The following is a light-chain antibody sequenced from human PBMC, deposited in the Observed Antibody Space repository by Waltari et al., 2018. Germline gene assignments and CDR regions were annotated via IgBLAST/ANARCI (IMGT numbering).Light chain of an antibody. J-gene: IGLJ3*02. CDR2: RNN. V-gene: IGLV1-47*01. CDR3: AAWDGSLSGWV. CDR1: SSTVGSNY. Sequence: QSLLTQPPSASGTPGQRVTISCSGNSSTVGSNYVSWYRQLPGTAPKLLIYRNNERPSGVPDRFSASKSGTSASLAISGLRSEDEADYYCAAWDGSLSGWVFGGGAKLTVL.